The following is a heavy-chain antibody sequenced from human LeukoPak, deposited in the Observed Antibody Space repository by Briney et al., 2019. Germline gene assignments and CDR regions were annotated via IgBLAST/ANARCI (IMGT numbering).Heavy chain of an antibody. CDR3: ARKAQYNGHYPLDY. CDR1: GGSFSGYY. V-gene: IGHV4-34*01. Sequence: PSETLSLTCAVYGGSFSGYYWSWIRQPPGKGLEWIGEINHSGSTNYNPSLKSRVTISVDTSKNQFSLKLSSVTAADTALYFCARKAQYNGHYPLDYWGQGTLVTVSS. D-gene: IGHD1-7*01. CDR2: INHSGST. J-gene: IGHJ4*02.